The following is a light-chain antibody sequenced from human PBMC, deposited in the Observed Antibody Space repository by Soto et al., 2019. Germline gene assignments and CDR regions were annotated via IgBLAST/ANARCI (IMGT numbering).Light chain of an antibody. J-gene: IGKJ4*01. CDR2: AAS. CDR3: QKYDHAPLT. Sequence: DIQMTQSPSSLSASVGDRVTITCRASQGIGTYLAWYQQRPGKVPKLLIYAASTLQSGVPSRFSGSGSGPDFTLTISSLQPEDVATYYCQKYDHAPLTFGGGTKVDIK. CDR1: QGIGTY. V-gene: IGKV1-27*01.